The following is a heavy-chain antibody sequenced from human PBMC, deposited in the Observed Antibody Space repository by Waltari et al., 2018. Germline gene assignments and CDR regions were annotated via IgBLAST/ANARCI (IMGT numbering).Heavy chain of an antibody. CDR2: IYDSGTT. Sequence: QVQLQESGPGQVKPSQTLSLTCSVSGGSISSGGYFWSWIRQHPGKGLEWIGFIYDSGTTDYNPALKSRVTISVDRSKNQFSLNLTSVTAADSAVYYCARGRHSPATDYGDYDWFDPWGQGTLVTVSS. CDR3: ARGRHSPATDYGDYDWFDP. CDR1: GGSISSGGYF. D-gene: IGHD4-17*01. V-gene: IGHV4-30-4*01. J-gene: IGHJ5*02.